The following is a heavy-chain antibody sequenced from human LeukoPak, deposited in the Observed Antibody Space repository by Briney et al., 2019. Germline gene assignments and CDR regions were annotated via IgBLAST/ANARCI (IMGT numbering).Heavy chain of an antibody. V-gene: IGHV3-7*01. Sequence: GGSLRLSCAASGFTFSTSWMNWVRRAPGKGLEWVALIKQHGSEIYYADSVKGRFTISRDDAASLLYLQMHSLRAEDTAVYYCATDRGTYWGQGTLVTVSS. CDR2: IKQHGSEI. J-gene: IGHJ4*02. CDR3: ATDRGTY. CDR1: GFTFSTSW. D-gene: IGHD3-10*01.